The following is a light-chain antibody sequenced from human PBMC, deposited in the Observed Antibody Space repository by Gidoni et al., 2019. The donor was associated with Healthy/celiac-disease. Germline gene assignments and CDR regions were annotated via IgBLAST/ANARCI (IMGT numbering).Light chain of an antibody. Sequence: QSVLTQPPSASGTPGQTVTISCSGSSSNIGSNYVYWYQQLPGTAPKLLIYRNNQRPSGVPDRFSGSKSGTSASLAISGLRYEDEADYYCAAWDDSLSGHVVFGGGTKLTVL. CDR2: RNN. CDR3: AAWDDSLSGHVV. CDR1: SSNIGSNY. V-gene: IGLV1-47*01. J-gene: IGLJ2*01.